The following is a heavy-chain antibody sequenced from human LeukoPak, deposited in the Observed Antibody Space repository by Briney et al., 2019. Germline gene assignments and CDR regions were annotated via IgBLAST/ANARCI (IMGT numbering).Heavy chain of an antibody. CDR2: IYYSETT. V-gene: IGHV4-39*01. CDR3: ARQVSDYYYYYIDV. D-gene: IGHD5/OR15-5a*01. Sequence: SGTLSLTCTVSGGSISSTAYYWDWIRQPPGKGLEWIGSIYYSETTYYNSSLKSRVTISLNTSKNQFSLRLTSVTAADTAVYYCARQVSDYYYYYIDVWGKGATVTVSS. J-gene: IGHJ6*03. CDR1: GGSISSTAYY.